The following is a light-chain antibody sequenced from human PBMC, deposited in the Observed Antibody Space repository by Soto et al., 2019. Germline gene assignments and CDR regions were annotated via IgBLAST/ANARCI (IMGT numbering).Light chain of an antibody. CDR3: HQRHSWPRT. J-gene: IGKJ1*01. CDR2: HTS. V-gene: IGKV3-11*01. CDR1: QTVNSR. Sequence: ELVLTQSAAPLSSYHEERATLSCRASQTVNSRLAWYQHKPGQAPRLLIYHTSNRATGIPARFSGSGSGTDFTLTISSLEPEDFAVYYCHQRHSWPRTFGQGTMV.